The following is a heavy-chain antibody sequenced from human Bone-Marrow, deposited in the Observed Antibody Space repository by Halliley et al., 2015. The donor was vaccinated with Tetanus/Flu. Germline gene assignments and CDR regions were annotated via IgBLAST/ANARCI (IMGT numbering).Heavy chain of an antibody. CDR1: GFSISSGGHY. V-gene: IGHV4-31*02. J-gene: IGHJ4*02. CDR3: ARGLHYYDRGDYFGP. Sequence: LRLSCTVSGFSISSGGHYWSWLRPHPGKGLEWIGNIYCSGTTYYNKALKRRIIISVDTSKNQFSLKLSSVTAADTAVYCCARGLHYYDRGDYFGPWGQGSLVPVPS. CDR2: IYCSGTT. D-gene: IGHD3-22*01.